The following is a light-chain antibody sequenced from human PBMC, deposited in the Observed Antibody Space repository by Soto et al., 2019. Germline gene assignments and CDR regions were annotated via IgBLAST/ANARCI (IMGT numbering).Light chain of an antibody. CDR1: KLGDKY. CDR3: QAWDSSTAV. Sequence: SYELTQPPSVSVSPGQTASITCSGDKLGDKYACWYQQKPGQSPVLVIYQDSQRPSGIPERFSGSNSGNTATLTISGTQAMDEADYYCQAWDSSTAVFGTGTKHTVL. J-gene: IGLJ1*01. CDR2: QDS. V-gene: IGLV3-1*01.